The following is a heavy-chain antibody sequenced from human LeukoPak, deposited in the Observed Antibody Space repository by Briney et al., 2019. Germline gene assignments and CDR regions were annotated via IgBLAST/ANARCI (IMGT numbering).Heavy chain of an antibody. CDR1: GFTFSSYG. J-gene: IGHJ4*02. Sequence: GRSLRLSCAASGFTFSSYGMHWVRQAPGKGLEWVAVISYDGSNKYYADSVKGRFTISRDNSKNTLYLQMNSLRAEDTAVYYCAKDDPDYWGQGTLVTVSS. V-gene: IGHV3-30*18. CDR2: ISYDGSNK. CDR3: AKDDPDY.